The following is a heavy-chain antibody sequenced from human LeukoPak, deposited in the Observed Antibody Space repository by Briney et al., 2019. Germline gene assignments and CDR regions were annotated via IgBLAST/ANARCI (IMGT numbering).Heavy chain of an antibody. V-gene: IGHV3-43*01. CDR2: ITWDGTMS. Sequence: GGSLRLSCAGSGFRFEDYTFHWVRQAPGKGLEWVAVITWDGTMSAYADSVKGRFTISRDNNENSLSLEMTRLTTEDTAFCYCAKDIIPAGYDISLDDWGQGTLVTVSS. CDR1: GFRFEDYT. CDR3: AKDIIPAGYDISLDD. J-gene: IGHJ4*02. D-gene: IGHD5-12*01.